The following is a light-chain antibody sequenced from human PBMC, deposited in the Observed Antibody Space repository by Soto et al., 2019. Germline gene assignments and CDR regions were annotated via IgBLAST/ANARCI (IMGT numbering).Light chain of an antibody. CDR1: ALTNQY. J-gene: IGLJ2*01. V-gene: IGLV3-25*02. CDR3: QSADSSGIL. Sequence: SSELTQPPSVSVSPGQKARIPCSGDALTNQYAYWYLQKPGQAPVLVIYKDSERPSGIHERLSGSTSGTTATLTISGVQAEDEADYYCQSADSSGILFGGGTKVTVL. CDR2: KDS.